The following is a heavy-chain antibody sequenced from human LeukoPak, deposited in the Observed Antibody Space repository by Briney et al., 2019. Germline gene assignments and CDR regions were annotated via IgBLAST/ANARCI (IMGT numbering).Heavy chain of an antibody. V-gene: IGHV4-30-4*01. D-gene: IGHD2-2*01. CDR2: IYYNGRT. CDR1: GGSISSGGYY. Sequence: SETLSLTCTVSGGSISSGGYYWSWIRQPPGKGLEWIGYIYYNGRTYYNPSLKSRVIISVDMSKHQFSLELTSVTAPDTAVYYCARYQGASRWFDPWGQGTLVTVPS. J-gene: IGHJ5*02. CDR3: ARYQGASRWFDP.